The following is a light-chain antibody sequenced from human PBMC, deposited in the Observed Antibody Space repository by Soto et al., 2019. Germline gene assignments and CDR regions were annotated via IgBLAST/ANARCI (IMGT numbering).Light chain of an antibody. V-gene: IGKV3-20*01. J-gene: IGKJ2*01. CDR1: QSVSNNY. CDR3: XQXXSSPPYT. Sequence: EVVLTQSPGTLSLSPGERATLSCRASQSVSNNYFAWYQQKPGQAPRLLIFGSSDRATGIPDRFSGSGSGTDFTLTISRLEPEXXXXXXXXQXXSSPPYTFGQGTKLEIK. CDR2: GSS.